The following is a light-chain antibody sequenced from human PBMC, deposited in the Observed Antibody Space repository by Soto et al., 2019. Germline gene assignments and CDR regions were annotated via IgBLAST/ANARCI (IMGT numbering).Light chain of an antibody. V-gene: IGLV1-36*01. J-gene: IGLJ2*01. Sequence: QLVLTQPPSVSEAPRQRVTISCSGSNSNIGNNAVTWYQQLPGKAPKLLIYFDDLLPSGVSDRFSGSKSGTSASLAISGLQSEDEADYYCAAWDDSLNVVLFGGGTKLTVL. CDR2: FDD. CDR3: AAWDDSLNVVL. CDR1: NSNIGNNA.